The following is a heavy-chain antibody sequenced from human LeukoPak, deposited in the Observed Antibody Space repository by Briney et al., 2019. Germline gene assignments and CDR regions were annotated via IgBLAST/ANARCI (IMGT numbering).Heavy chain of an antibody. J-gene: IGHJ4*02. CDR2: IYTSGST. CDR3: ARAPYSSSWWDTFDY. CDR1: GGSFSSYY. V-gene: IGHV4-59*10. Sequence: PSETLSLTCAVYGGSFSSYYWSWIRQPAGKGLEWIGRIYTSGSTNYNPSLKSRVTMSVDTSKNQFSLKLSSVTAADTAVYYCARAPYSSSWWDTFDYWGQGTLVTVSS. D-gene: IGHD6-13*01.